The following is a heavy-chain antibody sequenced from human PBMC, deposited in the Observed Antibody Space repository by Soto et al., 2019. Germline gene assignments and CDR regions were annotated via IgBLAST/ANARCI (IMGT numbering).Heavy chain of an antibody. CDR2: IFPLTDIP. V-gene: IGHV1-69*02. CDR3: AGGPLVVLNYFES. CDR1: GGTFRNYP. Sequence: QVQLVQSGTEVKKPGSSVKVSCKASGGTFRNYPINWVRQAPGQGLEWMGSIFPLTDIPDYAQNFQARLTISADKSTSTAYVELSSLTSDDTGMYFCAGGPLVVLNYFESWGQGTLVTVSS. J-gene: IGHJ4*02.